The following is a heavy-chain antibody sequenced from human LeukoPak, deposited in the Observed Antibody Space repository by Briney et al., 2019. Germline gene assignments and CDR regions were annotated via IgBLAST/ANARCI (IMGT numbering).Heavy chain of an antibody. CDR2: IYYSGST. V-gene: IGHV4-59*08. D-gene: IGHD5-24*01. Sequence: SETLSLTCTVSGGSMSSYYWNWVRQPPGKGLEWIGYIYYSGSTNYNPSLKSRVTISVDTSKNQFSLKLSSVTAADTAVYFCARYASDGWRFDYWGQGTLVTVSS. CDR3: ARYASDGWRFDY. J-gene: IGHJ4*02. CDR1: GGSMSSYY.